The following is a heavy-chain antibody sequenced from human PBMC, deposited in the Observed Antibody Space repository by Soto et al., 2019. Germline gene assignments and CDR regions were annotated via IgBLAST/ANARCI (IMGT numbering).Heavy chain of an antibody. CDR3: ARDNRFRKGGYDHFDY. J-gene: IGHJ4*02. CDR1: GFTFSSYS. V-gene: IGHV3-48*01. CDR2: ISSNGSTK. D-gene: IGHD5-12*01. Sequence: PGGSLRLSCAASGFTFSSYSMNWVRQAPGKGLEWVSYISSNGSTKYYADSVKGRFTISRDNAKNTLYLQMNSLRAEDTAVYYCARDNRFRKGGYDHFDYWGQGTLVTVSS.